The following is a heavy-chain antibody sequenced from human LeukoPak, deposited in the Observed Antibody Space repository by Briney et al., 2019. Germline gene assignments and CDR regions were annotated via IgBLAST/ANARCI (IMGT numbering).Heavy chain of an antibody. J-gene: IGHJ4*02. CDR1: GFTFSSYS. V-gene: IGHV3-48*01. CDR3: ARPYNGNYRDYYFDY. Sequence: PGGSLRLSCAASGFTFSSYSMSWVRQAPGMGLEWVSYISSSSSTIYYADSVKGRFTISRDSAKNSLYLQMNSLRAEDTAMYYCARPYNGNYRDYYFDYWGQGTLVTVSS. CDR2: ISSSSSTI. D-gene: IGHD1-26*01.